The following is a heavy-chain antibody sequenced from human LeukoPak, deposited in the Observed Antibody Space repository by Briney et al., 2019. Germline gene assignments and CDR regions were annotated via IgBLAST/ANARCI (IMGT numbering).Heavy chain of an antibody. CDR3: ARESGITVAGFDP. D-gene: IGHD1-14*01. V-gene: IGHV4-59*11. CDR1: GGSISSHY. CDR2: IYYSGST. Sequence: SETLSLTCTASGGSISSHYWSWIRQPPGKGLEWIGYIYYSGSTNYNPSLKSRVTISVDTSKNQFSLKLSSVTAADTAVYYCARESGITVAGFDPWGQGTLVTVSS. J-gene: IGHJ5*02.